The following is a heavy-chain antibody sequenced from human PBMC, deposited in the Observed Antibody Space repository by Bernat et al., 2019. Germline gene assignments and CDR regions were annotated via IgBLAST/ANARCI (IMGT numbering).Heavy chain of an antibody. CDR2: ISYDGSNK. CDR1: GFTFSSYG. V-gene: IGHV3-30*18. J-gene: IGHJ6*02. D-gene: IGHD6-13*01. CDR3: AKDTIAAACSDYGMDV. Sequence: QVQLVESGGGAVQPGRSLRLSCAASGFTFSSYGMHWVRQAPGKGLEWVAVISYDGSNKYYADSVKGRFTISRDNSKNTLYLQMNSLRAEDTAVYYCAKDTIAAACSDYGMDVWGQGTTVTVSS.